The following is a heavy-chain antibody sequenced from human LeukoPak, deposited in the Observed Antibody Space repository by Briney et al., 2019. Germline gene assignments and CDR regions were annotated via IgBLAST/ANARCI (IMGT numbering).Heavy chain of an antibody. J-gene: IGHJ4*02. CDR2: ISGSGGST. CDR1: GFTFSSYA. D-gene: IGHD3-10*01. CDR3: AKGNSRYYYGSAEGDY. Sequence: GGSLRLSCAASGFTFSSYAMSWVRQAPGKGLEWVSAISGSGGSTYYADSVKGRFTIYRDNSKNTLYLQMNSLRAEDTAVYYCAKGNSRYYYGSAEGDYWGQGTLVTVSS. V-gene: IGHV3-23*01.